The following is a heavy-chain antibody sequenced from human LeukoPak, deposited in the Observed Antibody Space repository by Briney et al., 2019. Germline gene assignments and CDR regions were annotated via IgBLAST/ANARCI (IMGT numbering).Heavy chain of an antibody. CDR1: GGSISSYY. J-gene: IGHJ4*02. CDR3: ARVPTTIGWYYFDY. V-gene: IGHV4-59*01. CDR2: AYYSGST. Sequence: PSETLSLTCTVSGGSISSYYWSWIRQPPGKGLEWIGFAYYSGSTDYNPSLKSRVTISVDTSKNQFSLRLSSVTAADTAVHYCARVPTTIGWYYFDYWGQGTLVTVSS. D-gene: IGHD6-19*01.